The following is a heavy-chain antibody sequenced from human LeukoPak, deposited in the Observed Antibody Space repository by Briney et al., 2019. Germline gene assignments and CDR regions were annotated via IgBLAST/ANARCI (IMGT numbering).Heavy chain of an antibody. D-gene: IGHD2-15*01. CDR1: GGSFSGYY. J-gene: IGHJ4*02. V-gene: IGHV4-34*01. CDR3: ARVGVVAATHAIDY. Sequence: SETLSLTCAVYGGSFSGYYWSWIRQPPGKGLEWIGEINHSGSTNYNPSLKSRVTISVDTSKNQFPLKLSSVTAADTAVYYCARVGVVAATHAIDYWGQGTLVTVSS. CDR2: INHSGST.